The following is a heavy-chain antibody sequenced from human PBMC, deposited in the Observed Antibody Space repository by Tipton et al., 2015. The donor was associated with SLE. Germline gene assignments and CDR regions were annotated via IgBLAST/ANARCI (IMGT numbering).Heavy chain of an antibody. D-gene: IGHD7-27*01. J-gene: IGHJ3*02. CDR3: ASPQLGIDAFDI. CDR2: INHSGST. Sequence: LRLSCAVYGGSFSGYYWSWIRQPPGKGLEWIGEINHSGSTNYNPSLKSRVTISIDTSKNQFSLKLSSVTAADTAVYYCASPQLGIDAFDIWCQGTMVTVSS. CDR1: GGSFSGYY. V-gene: IGHV4-34*01.